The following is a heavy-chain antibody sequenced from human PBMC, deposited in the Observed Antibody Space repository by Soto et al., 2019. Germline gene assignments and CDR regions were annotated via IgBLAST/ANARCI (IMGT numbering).Heavy chain of an antibody. V-gene: IGHV4-4*02. CDR1: GDSIKYKNW. J-gene: IGHJ5*02. Sequence: QVQLQESGPGLVKPSGILSLACTVSGDSIKYKNWWSWLRQPPGKRQEWIGDIYHTGRTSYNPSLMSRVTMSVDTSKNQFSLKVTSVSAADTAVYYCARVEVPESSSWHPFDPWGQGILVTVSS. D-gene: IGHD6-13*01. CDR2: IYHTGRT. CDR3: ARVEVPESSSWHPFDP.